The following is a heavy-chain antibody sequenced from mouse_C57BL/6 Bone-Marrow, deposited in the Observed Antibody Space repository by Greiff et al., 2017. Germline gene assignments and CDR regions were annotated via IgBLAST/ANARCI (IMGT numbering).Heavy chain of an antibody. Sequence: EVKVEESGGGLVKPGGSLKLSCAASGFTFSDYGMHWVRQAPEKGLEWVAYISSGSSTIYYADTVKGRFTISRDNAKNTLFLQMTSLRSEDTAMYYCARLNYYGSSSYYYAMDYWGQGTSVTVSS. CDR1: GFTFSDYG. V-gene: IGHV5-17*01. D-gene: IGHD1-1*01. J-gene: IGHJ4*01. CDR2: ISSGSSTI. CDR3: ARLNYYGSSSYYYAMDY.